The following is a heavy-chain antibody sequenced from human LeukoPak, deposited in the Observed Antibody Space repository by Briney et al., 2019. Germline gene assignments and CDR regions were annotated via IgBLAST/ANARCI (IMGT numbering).Heavy chain of an antibody. CDR3: AREGRTYYDFWSGSAYGMDV. CDR1: GGSFSGYY. D-gene: IGHD3-3*01. Sequence: KPSETLSLTCAVYGGSFSGYYWSWIRQPPGKGLEWIGEINHSGSTNYNPSLKSRVTISVDTSKNQFSLKLSSVTAADTAVYYCAREGRTYYDFWSGSAYGMDVWGQGTTVTVSS. V-gene: IGHV4-34*01. CDR2: INHSGST. J-gene: IGHJ6*02.